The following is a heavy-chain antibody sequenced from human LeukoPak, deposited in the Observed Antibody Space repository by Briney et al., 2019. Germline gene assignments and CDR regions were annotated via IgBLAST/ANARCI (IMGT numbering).Heavy chain of an antibody. Sequence: PGGSLRLSCVASEFIFSNYWMSWVRQAPGKGLEWVANIKQDESDKEYVDSVKGRFTISRDNAKNSLYLQMNSLRAVDTAVYYCSRDPYSSGGYGAFDMWGQGTMVTVSS. CDR1: EFIFSNYW. CDR3: SRDPYSSGGYGAFDM. V-gene: IGHV3-7*01. CDR2: IKQDESDK. D-gene: IGHD2-15*01. J-gene: IGHJ3*02.